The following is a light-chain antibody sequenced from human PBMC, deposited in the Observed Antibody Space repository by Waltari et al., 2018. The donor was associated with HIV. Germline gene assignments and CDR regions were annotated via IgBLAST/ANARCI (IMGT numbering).Light chain of an antibody. V-gene: IGLV3-27*01. CDR2: KDR. CDR1: VLAKKY. J-gene: IGLJ2*01. CDR3: YSAADNREV. Sequence: SYELTQPSSVSVSPGQTARITCSGDVLAKKYARWFQQKPGQAPVLVIYKDRERPSGIPVRFSGSSSGTTVTLTISGAQVEDEADYYCYSAADNREVFGGGTKLTVL.